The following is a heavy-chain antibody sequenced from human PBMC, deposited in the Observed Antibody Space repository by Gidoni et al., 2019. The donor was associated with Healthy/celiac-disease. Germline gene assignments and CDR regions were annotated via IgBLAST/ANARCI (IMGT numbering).Heavy chain of an antibody. CDR2: FDPEDSET. CDR3: ATGVSTSEFDY. D-gene: IGHD2-2*01. V-gene: IGHV1-24*01. Sequence: HVQLVQSGAEVKKPGASVNVSSKVSGYTLTELSMHWVRQAAGKGLEWMGGFDPEDSETIYAQKYKGRVTMNEETSTDTAYMELGSLRSEDTAVYYCATGVSTSEFDYWGQGTLVTVSS. J-gene: IGHJ4*02. CDR1: GYTLTELS.